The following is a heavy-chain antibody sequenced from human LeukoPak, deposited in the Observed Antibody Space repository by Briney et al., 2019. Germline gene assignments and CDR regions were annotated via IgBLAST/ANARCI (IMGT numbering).Heavy chain of an antibody. CDR2: IRYDGSNK. Sequence: GGSLRLSCAASGFTFSSYGMHWVRQAPGKGLEWVAFIRYDGSNKYYADSVKGRLTISRDNSKNTLYLQMNSLRAEDTAVYYCAKDRASWSYLFDYWGQGTLVTVSS. CDR1: GFTFSSYG. D-gene: IGHD6-13*01. CDR3: AKDRASWSYLFDY. J-gene: IGHJ4*02. V-gene: IGHV3-30*02.